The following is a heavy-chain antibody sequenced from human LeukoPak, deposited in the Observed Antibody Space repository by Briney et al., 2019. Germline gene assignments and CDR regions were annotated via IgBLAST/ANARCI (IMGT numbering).Heavy chain of an antibody. CDR1: GYSFTNYW. J-gene: IGHJ6*02. D-gene: IGHD1-26*01. CDR3: ARPVGGSGMDV. V-gene: IGHV5-51*01. CDR2: INPDDSET. Sequence: GESLKVSCKGSGYSFTNYWIGWVRQTPGKGLEWMGIINPDDSETKYSPSLQGQVTISADKSISTAYLQWSSLKASDTAMYYCARPVGGSGMDVWGQGTMVTVSS.